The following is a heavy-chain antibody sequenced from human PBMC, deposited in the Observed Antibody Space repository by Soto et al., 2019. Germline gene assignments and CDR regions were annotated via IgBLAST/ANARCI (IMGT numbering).Heavy chain of an antibody. CDR2: IRSKVYGGT. J-gene: IGHJ4*02. Sequence: GGSLRLSCTTSGFTFGDYYMTWVRQAPGKGLEWVGFIRSKVYGGTEYAASVKGRFTISRDDSKSIAYLQMNNLRTEDTAVYYCARDLYHYDSIGYQGPAHLDSWGQGTLVTVSS. CDR3: ARDLYHYDSIGYQGPAHLDS. CDR1: GFTFGDYY. V-gene: IGHV3-49*04. D-gene: IGHD3-22*01.